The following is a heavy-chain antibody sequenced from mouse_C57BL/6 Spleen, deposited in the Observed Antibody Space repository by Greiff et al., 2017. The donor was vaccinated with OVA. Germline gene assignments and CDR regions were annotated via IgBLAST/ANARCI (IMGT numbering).Heavy chain of an antibody. D-gene: IGHD2-1*01. CDR3: ARGNYPHYAMDY. Sequence: VHVKQSGPELVKPGDSVKISCKASGYSFTGYFMNWVMQSHGKSLEWIGRINPYNGDTFYNQKFKGKATLTVDKSSSTAHMELRSLTSEDSAVYYCARGNYPHYAMDYWGQGTSVTVSS. CDR1: GYSFTGYF. V-gene: IGHV1-20*01. CDR2: INPYNGDT. J-gene: IGHJ4*01.